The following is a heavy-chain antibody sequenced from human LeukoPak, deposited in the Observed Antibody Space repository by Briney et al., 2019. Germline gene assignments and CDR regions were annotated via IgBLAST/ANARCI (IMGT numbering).Heavy chain of an antibody. CDR2: IIPLFGTT. D-gene: IGHD2-2*01. CDR3: ASSIVVVPAGIRGYYFDY. J-gene: IGHJ4*02. V-gene: IGHV1-69*05. Sequence: ASVKVSCKASGGTFSNYAFNWVRQAPGQGPEWMGGIIPLFGTTNYAQKFQGSVTITTDESTSTAYMEVSSLRSEDTAVYYCASSIVVVPAGIRGYYFDYWGQGTLVTVSS. CDR1: GGTFSNYA.